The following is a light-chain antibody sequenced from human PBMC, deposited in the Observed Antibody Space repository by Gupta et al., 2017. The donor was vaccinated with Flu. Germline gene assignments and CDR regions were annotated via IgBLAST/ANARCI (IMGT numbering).Light chain of an antibody. Sequence: EIVMTQSPATLSVSPGERATLSCRASQSVSSNLAWYQQKPGQVPRLLIYGASTRATGIPASFSGSGSGTEFTLTISSLQSEDFAVYYCQQYNNWPWTLGQGTKVEIK. J-gene: IGKJ1*01. CDR3: QQYNNWPWT. CDR1: QSVSSN. CDR2: GAS. V-gene: IGKV3-15*01.